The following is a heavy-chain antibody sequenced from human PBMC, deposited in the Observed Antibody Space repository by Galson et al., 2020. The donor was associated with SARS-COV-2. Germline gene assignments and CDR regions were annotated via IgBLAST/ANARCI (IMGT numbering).Heavy chain of an antibody. D-gene: IGHD2-8*01. CDR2: INPNSGDT. V-gene: IGHV1-2*02. CDR3: VRSPIAITNAPFDI. CDR1: GYTFTDYY. Sequence: ASVKVSCKASGYTFTDYYIHFLRQAPGQGPECMGWINPNSGDTHYEQNFQGRVTMTRDTSISTAYMELSGLRPDDSAIFYCVRSPIAITNAPFDIWGQGTLITVSS. J-gene: IGHJ3*02.